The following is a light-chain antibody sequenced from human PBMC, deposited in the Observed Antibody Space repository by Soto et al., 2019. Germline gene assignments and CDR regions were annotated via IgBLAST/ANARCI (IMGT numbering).Light chain of an antibody. CDR3: QQYNTYSIT. V-gene: IGKV1-5*01. Sequence: DTQMTQSPSTLSASVGDRVTITCRASQNINSWLAWYQQKAGKAPNLLIYDASSLESGVPSRFRGSRSGTEFTLTISSLQPDDFATYYCQQYNTYSITLGQGTRLEIK. CDR2: DAS. J-gene: IGKJ5*01. CDR1: QNINSW.